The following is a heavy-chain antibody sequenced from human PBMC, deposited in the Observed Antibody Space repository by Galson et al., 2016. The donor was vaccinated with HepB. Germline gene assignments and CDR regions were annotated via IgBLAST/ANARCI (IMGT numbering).Heavy chain of an antibody. CDR2: ISGGST. D-gene: IGHD6-19*01. V-gene: IGHV3-23*01. CDR3: AGATRYGTGCDGRNDY. CDR1: GFTLSTYA. Sequence: SLRLSCAASGFTLSTYAMSWVRQAPGKGLEWVAAISGGSTYYADSVKGQFTISRDNSKNTLDLQMNSLRTEDTAIYYCAGATRYGTGCDGRNDYWGQGTLVTVSS. J-gene: IGHJ4*02.